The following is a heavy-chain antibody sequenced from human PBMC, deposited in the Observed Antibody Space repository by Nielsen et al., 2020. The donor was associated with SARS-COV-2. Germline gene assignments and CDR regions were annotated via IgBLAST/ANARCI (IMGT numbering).Heavy chain of an antibody. CDR3: ARHLRGYIDY. J-gene: IGHJ4*02. CDR2: INSDSGNT. Sequence: ASVKVSCKASGYTFTAYAIHWVRQDPGQRLEWMGWINSDSGNTKYSQKFRGRVTITRDTSASTAYMELSSLRSEDTAVYYCARHLRGYIDYWGQGTLVTVSS. CDR1: GYTFTAYA. V-gene: IGHV1-3*04.